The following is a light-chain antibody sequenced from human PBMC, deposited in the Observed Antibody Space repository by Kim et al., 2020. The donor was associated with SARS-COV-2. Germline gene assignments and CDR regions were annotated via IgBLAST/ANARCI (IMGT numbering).Light chain of an antibody. CDR2: RNN. Sequence: GQKVTISCSGGSSNIGSNYVYWYQQLPGTDPKLLIYRNNLRPSGVPDRFSGSKSGTSTSLAISGLRSEDEADYYCAAWDDSLSGWVFGGGTQLTVL. V-gene: IGLV1-47*01. J-gene: IGLJ3*02. CDR3: AAWDDSLSGWV. CDR1: SSNIGSNY.